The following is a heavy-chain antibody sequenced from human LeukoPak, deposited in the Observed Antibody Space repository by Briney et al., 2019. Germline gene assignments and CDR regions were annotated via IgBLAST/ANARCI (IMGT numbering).Heavy chain of an antibody. Sequence: QPGGSLRLSCVASGFTFTSFYMSWVRQAPGKGLEWVANINLDGSEQYYVDSVKGRFTISRDNAKNSLYLQMNSLWAEDTAVHYCAREVAVGIGAYNFWGQGPLVTVSS. V-gene: IGHV3-7*01. D-gene: IGHD6-13*01. CDR1: GFTFTSFY. CDR3: AREVAVGIGAYNF. CDR2: INLDGSEQ. J-gene: IGHJ4*02.